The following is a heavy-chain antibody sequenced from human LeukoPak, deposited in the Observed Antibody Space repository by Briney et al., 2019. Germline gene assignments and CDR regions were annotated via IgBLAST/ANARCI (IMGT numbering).Heavy chain of an antibody. Sequence: GESLRISCQGSGYTFTNYWIGWVRQMPGKGLEWMGIIYPGDSETRYSPSFQGQVTISADKSISTAYLQWSSLKASDTATYYCARLKTYYYDSSGDYWGQGTLVTVSS. V-gene: IGHV5-51*01. CDR3: ARLKTYYYDSSGDY. J-gene: IGHJ4*02. CDR1: GYTFTNYW. D-gene: IGHD3-22*01. CDR2: IYPGDSET.